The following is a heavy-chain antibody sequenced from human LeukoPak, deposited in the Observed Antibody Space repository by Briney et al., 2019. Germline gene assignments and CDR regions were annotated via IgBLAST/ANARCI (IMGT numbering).Heavy chain of an antibody. CDR1: GYTFTGYY. J-gene: IGHJ4*02. CDR2: INPNSGGT. Sequence: ASVKVSCKASGYTFTGYYMHWVRQAPGQGLEWMGWINPNSGGTNYAQKFQGRVTMTRDTSISTAYMELSRLRSDDTAVYYCARENVVYGDYVYYFDYWGQGTLVTVSS. V-gene: IGHV1-2*02. CDR3: ARENVVYGDYVYYFDY. D-gene: IGHD4-17*01.